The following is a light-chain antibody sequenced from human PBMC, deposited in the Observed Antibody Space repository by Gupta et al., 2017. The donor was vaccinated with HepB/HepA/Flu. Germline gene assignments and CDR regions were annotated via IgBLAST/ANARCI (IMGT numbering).Light chain of an antibody. CDR3: AARDTSLNAVV. CDR2: YND. Sequence: HSVLTQSTSISGTPGQRVTISCSGSSSNVGSNNVNWYQQLPGTAPKLLIDYNDERPSGVPDRISGSKSGTSASLAITGLQSEDEAEYYCAARDTSLNAVVFGGGTKMTVL. V-gene: IGLV1-44*01. J-gene: IGLJ2*01. CDR1: SSNVGSNN.